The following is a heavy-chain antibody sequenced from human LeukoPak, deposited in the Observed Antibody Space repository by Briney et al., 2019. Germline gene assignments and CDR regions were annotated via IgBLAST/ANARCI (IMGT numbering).Heavy chain of an antibody. J-gene: IGHJ4*02. D-gene: IGHD1-14*01. V-gene: IGHV1-18*04. CDR3: ARTLSENSSPGY. CDR2: ISAYNGNT. CDR1: GYTFTGHY. Sequence: ASVKVSCKASGYTFTGHYMHWVRQAPGQGLEWMGWISAYNGNTNYAQKLQGRVTMTTDTSTSTAYMELRSLRSDDTAVYYCARTLSENSSPGYWGQGTLVTVSP.